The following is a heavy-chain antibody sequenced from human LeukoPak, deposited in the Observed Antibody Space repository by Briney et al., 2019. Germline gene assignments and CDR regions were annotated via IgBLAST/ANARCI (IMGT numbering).Heavy chain of an antibody. CDR3: ARVKYRSSWYEGDWFDP. J-gene: IGHJ5*02. CDR1: GGSFSGYY. Sequence: KPSETLSLTCAVYGGSFSGYYWSWIRQPPGKGLEWIGSIYYSGSTYYNPSLKSRVTISVDTSKNQFSLKLSSVTAADTAVYYCARVKYRSSWYEGDWFDPWGQGTLVTVSS. V-gene: IGHV4-34*01. D-gene: IGHD6-13*01. CDR2: IYYSGST.